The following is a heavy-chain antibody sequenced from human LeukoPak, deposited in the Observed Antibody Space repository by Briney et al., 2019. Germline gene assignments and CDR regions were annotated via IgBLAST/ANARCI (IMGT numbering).Heavy chain of an antibody. Sequence: SVKVSCKASGGTFSSYAISWVRQAPGQGLGWMGGIIPIFGTANYAQKFQGRVTITADESTSTAYMELSSLRSEDTAVYYCAIAAAGTYYYYYMDVWGKGTTVTVSS. CDR3: AIAAAGTYYYYYMDV. CDR1: GGTFSSYA. D-gene: IGHD6-13*01. J-gene: IGHJ6*03. V-gene: IGHV1-69*13. CDR2: IIPIFGTA.